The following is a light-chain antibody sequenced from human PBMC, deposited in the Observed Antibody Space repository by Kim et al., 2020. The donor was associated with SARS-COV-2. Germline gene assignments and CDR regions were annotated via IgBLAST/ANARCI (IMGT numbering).Light chain of an antibody. V-gene: IGKV3-20*01. CDR1: QRITSRY. CDR2: GAS. CDR3: QQYGSSVT. J-gene: IGKJ4*01. Sequence: DIVMTQSPGTLSLSPGERATLSCRASQRITSRYLAWYQHKPGHAPRLLIYGASTRATGIPGRISGSGSGTDFSISISRLEPEDFAVYYWQQYGSSVTFGGGTKVEIK.